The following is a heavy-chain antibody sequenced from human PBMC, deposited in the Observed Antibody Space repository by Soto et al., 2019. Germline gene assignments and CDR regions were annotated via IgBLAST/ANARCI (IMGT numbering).Heavy chain of an antibody. CDR3: ARVYCSGGSGYWGGNWFDP. CDR2: IYYSGST. D-gene: IGHD2-15*01. CDR1: GGSISSGDYY. Sequence: QVQLQESGPGLVKPSQTLSLTCTVSGGSISSGDYYWSWIRQPPGKGLEWIGYIYYSGSTYYNPSLKSRVTISVDTSKNQFSLKLSSVTAADTAVYYCARVYCSGGSGYWGGNWFDPWGQGTLVTVSS. J-gene: IGHJ5*02. V-gene: IGHV4-30-4*01.